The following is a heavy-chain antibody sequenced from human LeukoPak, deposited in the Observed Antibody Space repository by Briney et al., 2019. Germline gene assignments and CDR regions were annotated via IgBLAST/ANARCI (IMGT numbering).Heavy chain of an antibody. D-gene: IGHD2-15*01. CDR3: GSRSLNLAAARGFDV. V-gene: IGHV4-34*01. CDR2: IDHRGIT. J-gene: IGHJ4*02. Sequence: SETLSLTCAVHGESLSAYFWSWIRQVPGKGLEWIGEIDHRGITTYNPSLKSRGSMSVDPSSKHFSLTLTAVTAADTATYYCGSRSLNLAAARGFDVWGQGTVVVVSS. CDR1: GESLSAYF.